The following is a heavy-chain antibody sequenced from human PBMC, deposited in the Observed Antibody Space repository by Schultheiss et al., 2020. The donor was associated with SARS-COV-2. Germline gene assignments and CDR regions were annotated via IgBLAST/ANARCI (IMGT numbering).Heavy chain of an antibody. CDR1: GYTFTSYA. CDR2: ISAYNGNT. CDR3: ARDSSPAPGAFAWYFDL. Sequence: ASVKVSCKASGYTFTSYAMHWVRQAPGQGLEWMGWISAYNGNTNYAQKLQGRVTMTTDTSTSTAYMELRSLRSDDTAVYYCARDSSPAPGAFAWYFDLWGRGTLVTVSS. D-gene: IGHD6-13*01. V-gene: IGHV1-18*01. J-gene: IGHJ2*01.